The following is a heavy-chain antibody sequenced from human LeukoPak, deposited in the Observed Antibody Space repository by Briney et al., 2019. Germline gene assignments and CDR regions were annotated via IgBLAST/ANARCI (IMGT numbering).Heavy chain of an antibody. CDR2: FDPEDGET. D-gene: IGHD1-26*01. Sequence: ASVKVSCKVSGYTLTELSMHWVRQAPGKGLEWMGGFDPEDGETIYAQKFQGRVTTTEDTSTDTAYMELSSLRSEDTAVYYCATVRQWELPNFQHWGQGTLVTASS. J-gene: IGHJ1*01. CDR1: GYTLTELS. V-gene: IGHV1-24*01. CDR3: ATVRQWELPNFQH.